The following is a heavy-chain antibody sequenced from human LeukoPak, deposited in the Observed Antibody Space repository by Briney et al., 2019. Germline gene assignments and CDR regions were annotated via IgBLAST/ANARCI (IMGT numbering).Heavy chain of an antibody. V-gene: IGHV4-39*01. D-gene: IGHD5-18*01. CDR3: ARLHVDTTIRDFD. CDR1: GGSFSSTIYY. Sequence: SETLSLTCRVSGGSFSSTIYYWGWIRQPPGKGLEWIGCIHYSGFTYYSLSLKGRITMSIDTSKTQFSLKLNSVTAADTAVYYCARLHVDTTIRDFDWGQGTLVTVSS. CDR2: IHYSGFT. J-gene: IGHJ4*02.